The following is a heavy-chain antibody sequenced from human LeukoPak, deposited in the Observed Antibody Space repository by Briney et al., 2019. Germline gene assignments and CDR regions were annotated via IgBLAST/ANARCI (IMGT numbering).Heavy chain of an antibody. J-gene: IGHJ6*02. CDR1: GGSVSSGSYY. CDR3: ASRTSPLYYYYYGMDV. Sequence: SETLSLTCTDSGGSVSSGSYYWSWIRQPPGKGLEWIGYIYYSGSTNYNPSLKSRVTISVDTSKNQFSLKLSSVTAADTAVYYCASRTSPLYYYYYGMDVWGQGTTVTVSS. V-gene: IGHV4-61*01. CDR2: IYYSGST. D-gene: IGHD2-8*01.